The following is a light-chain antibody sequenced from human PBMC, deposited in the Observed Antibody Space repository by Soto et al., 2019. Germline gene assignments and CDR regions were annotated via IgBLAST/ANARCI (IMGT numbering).Light chain of an antibody. V-gene: IGKV3-20*01. CDR1: QSVSNDY. Sequence: EIVLTQSPGTLSLSPGERATLSCRASQSVSNDYLTWYQQKPGQAPRLLIYGASSRAAGIPDRFSGSGSGTDITLTISRLEPEAFAVYYCQQYGNSPPVYTFGQGTKLEIK. CDR2: GAS. J-gene: IGKJ2*01. CDR3: QQYGNSPPVYT.